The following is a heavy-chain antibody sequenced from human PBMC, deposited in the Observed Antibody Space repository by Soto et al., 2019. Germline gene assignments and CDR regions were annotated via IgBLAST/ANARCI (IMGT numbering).Heavy chain of an antibody. Sequence: SETLSLPCHVSGYSINSDYYWAWIRQPAGKGMEWIGSVYRTAIPLYNQSLKSRVSISVDMSKNQFSLNLTSVTAADTAVYYCARRGRIRERYFDPSGRRTRLAVCS. V-gene: IGHV4-38-2*01. J-gene: IGHJ5*02. CDR1: GYSINSDYY. D-gene: IGHD5-18*01. CDR2: VYRTAIP. CDR3: ARRGRIRERYFDP.